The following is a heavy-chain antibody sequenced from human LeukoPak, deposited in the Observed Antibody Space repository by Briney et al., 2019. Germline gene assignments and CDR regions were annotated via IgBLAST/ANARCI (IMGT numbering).Heavy chain of an antibody. J-gene: IGHJ4*02. CDR3: AKGSDRSGSYYLDY. CDR2: LSGSGAST. D-gene: IGHD3-10*01. Sequence: GGSLRLSCAASAFTFGNYAMNWARQAPGKGLEWVSGLSGSGASTYYADSVKGRFTISRDNSKNTLYLQMNRLRAGDTAVYYCAKGSDRSGSYYLDYWGQGTLVTASS. V-gene: IGHV3-23*01. CDR1: AFTFGNYA.